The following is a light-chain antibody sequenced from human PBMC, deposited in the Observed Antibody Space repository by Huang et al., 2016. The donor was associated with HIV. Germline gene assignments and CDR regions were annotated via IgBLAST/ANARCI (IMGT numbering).Light chain of an antibody. V-gene: IGKV3-15*01. CDR2: GAS. J-gene: IGKJ4*01. CDR3: QQYNDWPPLT. CDR1: QSVNSA. Sequence: EIEMTQSPVTLSVSPGQRATLSCRASQSVNSALAWYQKKPGQAPRLLIYGASTRATGSPAKFNATGSGTEFSLSINNLQSDDFAVYYCQQYNDWPPLTFGGGTKVEI.